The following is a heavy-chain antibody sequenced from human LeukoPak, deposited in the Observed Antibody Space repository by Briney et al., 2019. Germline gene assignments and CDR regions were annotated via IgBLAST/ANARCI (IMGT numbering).Heavy chain of an antibody. CDR3: ARDSGDSSGYYALPSY. Sequence: SETLSLTCTVSGGSISSYYWSWIRQPPGKGLEWIGYIYYSGSTNYNPSLKSRVTISVDTSRNQFSLKLSSVTAADTAVYYCARDSGDSSGYYALPSYWGQGTLVTVSS. CDR1: GGSISSYY. CDR2: IYYSGST. V-gene: IGHV4-59*01. D-gene: IGHD3-22*01. J-gene: IGHJ4*02.